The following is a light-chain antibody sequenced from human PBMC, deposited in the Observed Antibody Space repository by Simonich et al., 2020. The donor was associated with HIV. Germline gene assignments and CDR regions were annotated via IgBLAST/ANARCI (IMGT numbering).Light chain of an antibody. CDR3: HQSSSLPYT. V-gene: IGKV6-21*01. CDR1: QSISGS. Sequence: EIVLIQSPDFQSVTPKEKVTITCRANQSISGSLHWYQQKPDQSPKLPIKYVTQSVSGVPSRFSGSESGTDFTLTINSLEAEDAATYYCHQSSSLPYTFGQGTKLEI. CDR2: YVT. J-gene: IGKJ2*01.